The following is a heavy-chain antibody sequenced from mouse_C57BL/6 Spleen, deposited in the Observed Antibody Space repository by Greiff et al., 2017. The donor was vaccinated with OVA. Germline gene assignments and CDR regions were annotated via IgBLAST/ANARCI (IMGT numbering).Heavy chain of an antibody. Sequence: EVKLMESGGGLVKPGGSLKLSCAASGFTFSDYGMHWVRQAPEKGLEWVAYISSGSSTIYYADTVKGRFTISRDNAKNTLFLQMTSLRSEDTAMYYCARGSYYIWYFDVWGTGTTVTVSS. CDR2: ISSGSSTI. CDR1: GFTFSDYG. CDR3: ARGSYYIWYFDV. D-gene: IGHD2-12*01. V-gene: IGHV5-17*01. J-gene: IGHJ1*03.